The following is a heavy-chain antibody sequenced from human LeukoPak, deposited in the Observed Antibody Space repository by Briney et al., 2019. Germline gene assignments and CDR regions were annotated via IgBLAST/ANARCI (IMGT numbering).Heavy chain of an antibody. V-gene: IGHV3-74*01. CDR2: ISSDASIT. CDR3: ATSARTYLGSSLDY. Sequence: GGSLRLSCAASGFTFSTYWMHWVRQDPGKGLVWVSRISSDASITSYADPVKGRFTVSRDNAKNTLYLQMNSLRAEDTALYYCATSARTYLGSSLDYWGQGTLVTVSS. J-gene: IGHJ4*02. D-gene: IGHD2-15*01. CDR1: GFTFSTYW.